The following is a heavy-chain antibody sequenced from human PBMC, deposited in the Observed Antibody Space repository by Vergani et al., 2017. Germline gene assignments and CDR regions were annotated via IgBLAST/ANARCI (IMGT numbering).Heavy chain of an antibody. CDR1: GYTFSSYV. Sequence: EVQLLGSGGGLVQPGGSLRPSCAASGYTFSSYVMSWVRQAPGKGLEWVSRISGSGSGTYYADSVKGRFTISRDNSKNTLYLDMNSLRAEDTAVYYCARGYNSDWIWSWFDPWGQGTLVTVSA. CDR3: ARGYNSDWIWSWFDP. V-gene: IGHV3-23*01. J-gene: IGHJ5*02. D-gene: IGHD6-19*01. CDR2: ISGSGSGT.